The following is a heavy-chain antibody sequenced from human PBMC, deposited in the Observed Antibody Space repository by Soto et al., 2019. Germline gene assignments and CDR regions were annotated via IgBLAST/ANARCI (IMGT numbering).Heavy chain of an antibody. CDR3: AKVRDNYDSSGYYYRYYFDY. D-gene: IGHD3-22*01. CDR1: GFTISSYA. Sequence: GGSLRLSCAASGFTISSYAVSWVRQAPGQGLEWVSDISGSAGSTYYADSVKGRFTISRDNSKNTLYLQMNSLRAEDTAVYYCAKVRDNYDSSGYYYRYYFDYWGQGTLATVSS. CDR2: ISGSAGST. V-gene: IGHV3-23*01. J-gene: IGHJ4*02.